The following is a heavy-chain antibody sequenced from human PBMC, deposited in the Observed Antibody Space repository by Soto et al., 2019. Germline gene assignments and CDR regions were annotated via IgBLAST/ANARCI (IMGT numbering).Heavy chain of an antibody. CDR2: INAGNGNT. CDR1: GYTFTSYA. D-gene: IGHD2-15*01. Sequence: ASVKVSCKASGYTFTSYAMHWVRQAPGQRLEWMGWINAGNGNTKYSQKFQGRVTITRDTSASTAYMELSSLRSEDTAVYYCARAPRLVVVAAKVIDYWGQGTLVTVSS. J-gene: IGHJ4*02. CDR3: ARAPRLVVVAAKVIDY. V-gene: IGHV1-3*01.